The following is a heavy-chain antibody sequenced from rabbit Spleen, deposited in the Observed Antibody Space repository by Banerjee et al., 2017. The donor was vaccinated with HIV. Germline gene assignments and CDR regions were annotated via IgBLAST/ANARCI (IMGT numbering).Heavy chain of an antibody. J-gene: IGHJ6*01. Sequence: QSLEESGGGLVKPGASLTLTCTASGVSFTSSSYMCWVRQAPGKGLEWIACIDSGSSGFTYFATWAKGRFTCSKTSSTTVTLQMTRLTAADTATYFCARDTSSSFSSYGMDLWGQGTLVTVS. CDR1: GVSFTSSSY. D-gene: IGHD1-1*01. CDR2: IDSGSSGFT. CDR3: ARDTSSSFSSYGMDL. V-gene: IGHV1S40*01.